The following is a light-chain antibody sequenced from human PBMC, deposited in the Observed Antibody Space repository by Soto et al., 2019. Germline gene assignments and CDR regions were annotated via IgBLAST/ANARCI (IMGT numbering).Light chain of an antibody. Sequence: DIQMTQSPSTLSASVGDRVTITCRASQSISSWLAWYQQKPGKAPKLLIYDASSLESGVPSRFSGSGSGTDFTLTISRLEPEDFAVYYCQQYGGSPRTFGQGTKLEMK. J-gene: IGKJ2*01. V-gene: IGKV1-5*01. CDR3: QQYGGSPRT. CDR1: QSISSW. CDR2: DAS.